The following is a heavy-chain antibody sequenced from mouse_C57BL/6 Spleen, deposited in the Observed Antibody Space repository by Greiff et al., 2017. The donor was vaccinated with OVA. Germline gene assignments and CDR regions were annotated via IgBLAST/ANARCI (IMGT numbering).Heavy chain of an antibody. J-gene: IGHJ4*01. CDR3: ARGGLLSSMDY. Sequence: VQLQESGAELVRPGTSVKVSCKASGYAFTNYLIEWVKQRPGQGLEWIGVINPGSGGTNYNEKFKGKATLTADKSSSTAYMQLSSLTSEGAAVYFCARGGLLSSMDYWGQGTSVTVSS. V-gene: IGHV1-54*01. D-gene: IGHD2-12*01. CDR2: INPGSGGT. CDR1: GYAFTNYL.